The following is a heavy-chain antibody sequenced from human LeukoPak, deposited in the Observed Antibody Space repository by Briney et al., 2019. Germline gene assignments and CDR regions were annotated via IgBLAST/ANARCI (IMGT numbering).Heavy chain of an antibody. V-gene: IGHV3-21*01. D-gene: IGHD3-10*01. CDR3: ARDKMVRGVIIRNWFDP. CDR1: GFTFSSYS. Sequence: GGSLRLSCAASGFTFSSYSMNWVRQAPGKGLEWVSSISSSSSYIYYADSVKGRFTISRDNAKNSLYLQMNSLRDEDTAVYYCARDKMVRGVIIRNWFDPWGQGTLVTVSS. J-gene: IGHJ5*02. CDR2: ISSSSSYI.